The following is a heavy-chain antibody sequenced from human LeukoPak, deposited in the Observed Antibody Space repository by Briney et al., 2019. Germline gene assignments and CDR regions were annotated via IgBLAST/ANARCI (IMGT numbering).Heavy chain of an antibody. J-gene: IGHJ4*02. V-gene: IGHV4-38-2*01. CDR2: IYHSGST. CDR1: GYSISSGYY. Sequence: SETLSLTCAVSGYSISSGYYWGWIRQPPGKGLGWIGSIYHSGSTYYNPSLKSRVTISVDTCTNQFSLKLSSVTAADTAVYYCARANYGDYVRAYYFDYWGQGTLVTVSS. CDR3: ARANYGDYVRAYYFDY. D-gene: IGHD4-17*01.